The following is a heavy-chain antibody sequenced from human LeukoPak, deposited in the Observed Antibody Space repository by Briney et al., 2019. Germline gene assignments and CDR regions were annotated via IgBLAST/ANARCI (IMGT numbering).Heavy chain of an antibody. Sequence: GGSLRLSCAASGFTFSDYYMGWIRQAPGKGLEWVSYISSSGSTICYADSVKGRFTISRDNAKNSLYLQMNSLRAEDTAVYYCARVLSGATMIFDYWGQGTLVTVSS. CDR3: ARVLSGATMIFDY. J-gene: IGHJ4*02. D-gene: IGHD1-26*01. CDR1: GFTFSDYY. CDR2: ISSSGSTI. V-gene: IGHV3-11*01.